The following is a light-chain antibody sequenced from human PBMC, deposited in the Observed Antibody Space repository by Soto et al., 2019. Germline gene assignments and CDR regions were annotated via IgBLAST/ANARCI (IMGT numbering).Light chain of an antibody. V-gene: IGLV2-14*01. CDR1: TRDIAGYNY. CDR3: TSFSSSTSLDV. Sequence: QSALTQPASVSGSLGQSITISCTGTTRDIAGYNYISWYQQRPGKAPKLMIYQVTIRPSGISNRFSGSKSGNTASLTISGLQAEDEADYYCTSFSSSTSLDVFGTGTKLTVL. CDR2: QVT. J-gene: IGLJ1*01.